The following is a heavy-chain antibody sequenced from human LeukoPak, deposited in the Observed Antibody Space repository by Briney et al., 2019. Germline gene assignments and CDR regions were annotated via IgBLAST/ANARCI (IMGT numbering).Heavy chain of an antibody. J-gene: IGHJ4*02. CDR1: GGSFSGYY. D-gene: IGHD4-17*01. CDR2: INHSGST. CDR3: ARGNYGDFDSYYFDY. Sequence: SETLSLTCAVYGGSFSGYYWSWLRQPPGKGLEWIGEINHSGSTNYNPSLKSRVTISVDTSKNQFSLKLSSVTAADTAVYYCARGNYGDFDSYYFDYWGQGTLVTVSS. V-gene: IGHV4-34*01.